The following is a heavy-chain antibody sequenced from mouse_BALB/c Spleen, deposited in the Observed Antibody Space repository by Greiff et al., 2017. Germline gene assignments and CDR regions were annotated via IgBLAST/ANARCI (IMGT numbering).Heavy chain of an antibody. CDR2: ISSGGSYT. CDR1: GFTFSSYA. Sequence: EVQLQESGGGLVKPGGSLKLSCAASGFTFSSYAMSWVRQSPEKRLEWVAEISSGGSYTYYPDTVTGRFTISRDNAKNTLYLEMSSLRSEDTAMYDCAKSYDYDGRAWFAYWGQGTLVTVSA. J-gene: IGHJ3*01. CDR3: AKSYDYDGRAWFAY. V-gene: IGHV5-9-4*01. D-gene: IGHD2-4*01.